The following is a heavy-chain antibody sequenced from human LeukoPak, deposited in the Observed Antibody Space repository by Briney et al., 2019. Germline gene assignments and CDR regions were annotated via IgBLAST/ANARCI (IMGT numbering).Heavy chain of an antibody. CDR2: ISYDGSNK. V-gene: IGHV3-30*03. J-gene: IGHJ4*01. D-gene: IGHD6-13*01. CDR1: GFTFSNYG. CDR3: ALDGGRQQLGEHDY. Sequence: GGSLRLSCAPSGFTFSNYGVHWVRQAPGKGLEGVAFISYDGSNKYYVDSLKGRFTISRNNSKNMLYLQMNSLRAEDKAVYYCALDGGRQQLGEHDYWGQGTLVTVSS.